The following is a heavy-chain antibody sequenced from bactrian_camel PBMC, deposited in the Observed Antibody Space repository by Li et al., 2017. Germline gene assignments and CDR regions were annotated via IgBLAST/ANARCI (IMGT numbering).Heavy chain of an antibody. D-gene: IGHD1*01. Sequence: HVQLVESGGGSVQAGGSLRLSCEISGNIDSIHVLGWFRQDPGKARKGIGHVVTGGGGAVYADSVQGRFTISRDNAKNMVDLQMNSLKTDDTAVYYCAATGQMLSVAGCRTQGTQVTVS. CDR2: VVTGGGGA. V-gene: IGHV3S54*01. J-gene: IGHJ4*01. CDR1: GNIDSIHV.